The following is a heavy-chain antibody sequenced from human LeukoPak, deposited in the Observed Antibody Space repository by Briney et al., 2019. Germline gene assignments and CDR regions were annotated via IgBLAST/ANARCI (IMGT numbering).Heavy chain of an antibody. CDR2: ISVGSDTI. CDR1: GFTFSSYS. D-gene: IGHD3-22*01. CDR3: ARDENTYYDSRGEWVDV. Sequence: PGGSLRLSCAASGFTFSSYSMNWVRQAPGRGLEWVSYISVGSDTIYYADSVKGRFTISRDNAKNSLYLQMHSLRAEDTAVYYCARDENTYYDSRGEWVDVWGQGTTVTVSS. J-gene: IGHJ6*02. V-gene: IGHV3-48*04.